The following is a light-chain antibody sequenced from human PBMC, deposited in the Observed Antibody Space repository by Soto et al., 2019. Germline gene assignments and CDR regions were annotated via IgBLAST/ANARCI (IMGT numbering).Light chain of an antibody. J-gene: IGLJ1*01. CDR2: EVN. V-gene: IGLV2-18*02. CDR3: WSYAGRNTYV. CDR1: SSDVGSYNR. Sequence: QSALTQPPSVSGSPGQSVTISCTGTSSDVGSYNRLSWYQQPPGTAPKLIMYEVNTRPSGVPDRFSGSKSGSTASLTISGLQAEDEADYYCWSYAGRNTYVFGPGTKVTVL.